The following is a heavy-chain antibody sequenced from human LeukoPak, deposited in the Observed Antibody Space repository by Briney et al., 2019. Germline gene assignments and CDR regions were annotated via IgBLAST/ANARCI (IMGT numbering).Heavy chain of an antibody. V-gene: IGHV3-7*01. J-gene: IGHJ3*01. CDR1: GITFTSHW. CDR2: IKDDGSLR. D-gene: IGHD3/OR15-3a*01. CDR3: ARDQDYHISDSWSDAFDV. Sequence: PGGSLRLSCEASGITFTSHWMTWVRQAPGRGLEWVANIKDDGSLRNYVDSVKGRFTISRDNAKHSLYLQMNSLRAEDTAVYYCARDQDYHISDSWSDAFDVWGRGKTFTVSP.